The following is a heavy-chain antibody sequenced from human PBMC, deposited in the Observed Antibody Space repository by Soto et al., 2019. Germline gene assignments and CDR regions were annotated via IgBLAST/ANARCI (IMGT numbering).Heavy chain of an antibody. CDR1: GGTFSSYA. CDR2: IIPIFGTA. Sequence: QVQLVQSGAEVKKPGSSVMVSCKASGGTFSSYAISWVRQAPGQGLEWMGGIIPIFGTANYAQKFQGRVTITADESTSTAYMELSSLRSEDTAVYYCARDRLSGDGYNSSYWGQGTLVTVSS. CDR3: ARDRLSGDGYNSSY. J-gene: IGHJ4*02. D-gene: IGHD5-12*01. V-gene: IGHV1-69*12.